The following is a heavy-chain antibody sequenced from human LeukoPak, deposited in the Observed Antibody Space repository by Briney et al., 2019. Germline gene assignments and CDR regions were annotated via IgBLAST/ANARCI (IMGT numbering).Heavy chain of an antibody. Sequence: SETLSLTCTVSGGSITSYYWTWIRQPPGKGLEWIGYIYHSGTTNYNPSLKSRVTISADTSRNQFSLKLSSVTAADTAVYYCAQKAPFSPGYSQHWGQGTLVTVSS. CDR3: AQKAPFSPGYSQH. CDR1: GGSITSYY. J-gene: IGHJ1*01. D-gene: IGHD2/OR15-2a*01. CDR2: IYHSGTT. V-gene: IGHV4-59*01.